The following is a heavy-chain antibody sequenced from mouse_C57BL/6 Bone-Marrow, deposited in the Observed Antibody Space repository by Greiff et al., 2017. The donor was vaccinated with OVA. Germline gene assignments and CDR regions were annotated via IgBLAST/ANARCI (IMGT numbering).Heavy chain of an antibody. D-gene: IGHD2-3*01. Sequence: QVQLQQPGAELVKPGASVKLSCKASGYTFTSYWMQWVKQRPGQGLEWIGEIDPSDSYTNYNQKFKGKATLTVDTSSSTAYMQLSSLTSEDSAVYYCARVDDLDYWGQGTTLTVSS. V-gene: IGHV1-50*01. J-gene: IGHJ2*01. CDR1: GYTFTSYW. CDR2: IDPSDSYT. CDR3: ARVDDLDY.